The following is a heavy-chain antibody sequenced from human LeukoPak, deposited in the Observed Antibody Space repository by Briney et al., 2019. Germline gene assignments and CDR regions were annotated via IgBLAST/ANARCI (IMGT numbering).Heavy chain of an antibody. CDR3: ARHPYDSSGYYYPYYFDY. Sequence: SETLSLTCTVSGGSISSSSYYWGWIRQPPGKGLEWIGSIYYSGSTYYNPSLKSRVTISGDTSKNQFSLNLSSVTAADTAVYYCARHPYDSSGYYYPYYFDYWGQGTLVTVSS. J-gene: IGHJ4*02. CDR1: GGSISSSSYY. CDR2: IYYSGST. V-gene: IGHV4-39*01. D-gene: IGHD3-22*01.